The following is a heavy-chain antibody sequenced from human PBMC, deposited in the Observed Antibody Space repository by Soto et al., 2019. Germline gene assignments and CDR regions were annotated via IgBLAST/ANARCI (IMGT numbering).Heavy chain of an antibody. CDR1: GGSFSGYY. D-gene: IGHD2-15*01. V-gene: IGHV4-34*01. CDR2: INHSGST. CDR3: ARVRKGVVVAATPPYYYYGMDV. J-gene: IGHJ6*02. Sequence: QVQLQQWGAGLLKPSETLSLTCAVYGGSFSGYYWSWIRQPPGKGLEWIGEINHSGSTNYNPSLKCRVTISVDASKNQLSLKLSSVTAADTSVYYCARVRKGVVVAATPPYYYYGMDVWGQGTTVTVSS.